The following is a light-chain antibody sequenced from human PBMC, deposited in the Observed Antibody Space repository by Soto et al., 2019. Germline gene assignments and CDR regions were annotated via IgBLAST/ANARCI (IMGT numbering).Light chain of an antibody. CDR2: EDN. CDR1: SGSIASNY. CDR3: QSYDSSNHVV. V-gene: IGLV6-57*04. Sequence: NFMLTQPHSVSESPGKTVTISCTRSSGSIASNYVQWYQQRPGSAPTTVIYEDNQRPSGVPDRFSGSIDSSSNSASLTISGLTTEDEADYYWQSYDSSNHVVFGGGTKVTVL. J-gene: IGLJ2*01.